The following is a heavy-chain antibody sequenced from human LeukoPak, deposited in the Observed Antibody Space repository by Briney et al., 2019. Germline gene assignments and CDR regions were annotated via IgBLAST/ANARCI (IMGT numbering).Heavy chain of an antibody. V-gene: IGHV3-30*03. J-gene: IGHJ5*02. CDR1: GFTFSGYG. CDR3: AVSNWMDP. Sequence: GGSLRLSCAASGFTFSGYGMHWVRQAPGKGLEWVAVISYDGSNKYYADSVKGRFTISRDNSKNTLYLQMDSLTVEDTAVYYCAVSNWMDPWGQGTLVTVSS. CDR2: ISYDGSNK.